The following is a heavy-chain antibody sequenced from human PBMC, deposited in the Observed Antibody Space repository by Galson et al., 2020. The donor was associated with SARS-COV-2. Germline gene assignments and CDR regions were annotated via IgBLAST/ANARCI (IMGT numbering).Heavy chain of an antibody. V-gene: IGHV3-15*01. Sequence: GGSLRLSCAASGFTFSNAWMSWVGQAQGKGLEWVGRIKSKTDGGTTDYAAPVKGRFTISRDDSKNTLYLQMNSLKTEETAVYYCTKENRRYSSSWYDESRAFDIWGQGTMFTVSS. CDR3: TKENRRYSSSWYDESRAFDI. CDR1: GFTFSNAW. D-gene: IGHD6-13*01. CDR2: IKSKTDGGTT. J-gene: IGHJ3*02.